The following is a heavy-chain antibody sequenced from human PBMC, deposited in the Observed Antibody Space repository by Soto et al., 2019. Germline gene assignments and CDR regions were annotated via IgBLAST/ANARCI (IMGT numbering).Heavy chain of an antibody. V-gene: IGHV3-23*01. Sequence: GGSLRLSCAASGFTFSSYAMSWVRQAPGKALEWVSAISGSGGSTYYADSVKGRFTISRDNSKNTLYLQMNSLRAEDTAVYYCAKDSWGTMIVVVAGGFDPWGKGTLVTVAS. CDR3: AKDSWGTMIVVVAGGFDP. D-gene: IGHD3-22*01. J-gene: IGHJ5*02. CDR1: GFTFSSYA. CDR2: ISGSGGST.